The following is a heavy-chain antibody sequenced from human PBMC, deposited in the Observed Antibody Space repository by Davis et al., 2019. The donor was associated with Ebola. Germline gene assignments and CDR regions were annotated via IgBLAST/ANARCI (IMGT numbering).Heavy chain of an antibody. D-gene: IGHD3-10*01. Sequence: ASVKVSCKASGYTFTSYGISWVRQAPGQGLEWMGWISAYNGNTNYAQKLQGRVTMTTDTSTSTAYMELRSLRSDDTAVYYCARDEGNQLLWFGEPLDYWGQGTLVTVSS. CDR2: ISAYNGNT. CDR1: GYTFTSYG. J-gene: IGHJ4*02. CDR3: ARDEGNQLLWFGEPLDY. V-gene: IGHV1-18*01.